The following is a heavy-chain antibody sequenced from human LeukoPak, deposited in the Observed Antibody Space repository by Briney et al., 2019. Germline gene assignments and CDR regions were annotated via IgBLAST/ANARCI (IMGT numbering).Heavy chain of an antibody. V-gene: IGHV3-74*01. CDR1: GFTFSSYW. J-gene: IGHJ4*02. CDR2: INSDGSST. Sequence: PGGTLRLSCAASGFTFSSYWMHWVRQAPGKGLGWVSRINSDGSSTTYAASVKGRFTISRDSPKNTLFLQMNSLRAEVTAVYFCAKRGVVIRVILVGFHREAYYFDSWGQGALVTVSS. CDR3: AKRGVVIRVILVGFHREAYYFDS. D-gene: IGHD2-21*01.